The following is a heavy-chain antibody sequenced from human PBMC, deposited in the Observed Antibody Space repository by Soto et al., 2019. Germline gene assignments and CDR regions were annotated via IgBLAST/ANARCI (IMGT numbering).Heavy chain of an antibody. J-gene: IGHJ6*02. D-gene: IGHD2-2*01. Sequence: EVQLLESGGGLVQPGGSLRLSCAASGFTFSSYAMSWVRQAPGKGLEWVSSIGRNDNTYYADSVKGRFTISRDNSKNTLYLQMISLRAEDTAVYYCARASYCSSTSCLEDVWGQGTTVSVSS. CDR2: IGRNDNT. V-gene: IGHV3-23*01. CDR1: GFTFSSYA. CDR3: ARASYCSSTSCLEDV.